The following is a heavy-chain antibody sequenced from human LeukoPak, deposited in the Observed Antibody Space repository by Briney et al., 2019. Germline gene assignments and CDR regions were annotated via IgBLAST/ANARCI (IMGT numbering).Heavy chain of an antibody. CDR2: ISAYNGNT. Sequence: ASVKVSCKASGYTFTSYGISWVRQAPGQGLEWMGWISAYNGNTNYAQKLQGRVTVTTDTSTSTAYMELRSLRSDDTAVYYCARDNERRGVISHPLDAFDIWGQGTMVTVSS. V-gene: IGHV1-18*01. CDR3: ARDNERRGVISHPLDAFDI. J-gene: IGHJ3*02. CDR1: GYTFTSYG. D-gene: IGHD3-10*01.